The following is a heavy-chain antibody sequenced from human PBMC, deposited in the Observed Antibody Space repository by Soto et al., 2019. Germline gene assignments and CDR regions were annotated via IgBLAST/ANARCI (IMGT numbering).Heavy chain of an antibody. D-gene: IGHD6-19*01. Sequence: SVKVCGKTSGGTFSGYRINWVRQAPGQGLEWVGGIVPIYRTADYAQKFQGRVTITADESARTSYMELRSLKSQDTAVYYCVRKSGAKLIGSWGQGTLVTVSS. CDR3: VRKSGAKLIGS. V-gene: IGHV1-69*13. CDR2: IVPIYRTA. J-gene: IGHJ4*02. CDR1: GGTFSGYR.